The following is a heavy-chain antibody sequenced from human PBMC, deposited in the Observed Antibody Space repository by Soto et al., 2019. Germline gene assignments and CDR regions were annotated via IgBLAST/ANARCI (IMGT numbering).Heavy chain of an antibody. J-gene: IGHJ4*02. V-gene: IGHV3-23*01. CDR1: GFTFSSYG. CDR2: ISSSGGSA. Sequence: EVQLLESGGGLVQPGGSLRLSCAASGFTFSSYGMSWVRQAPGKGLEWVSAISSSGGSAYYADSVKGRFTISRDNSKNTLYLQMNSLSGEDTAVYYCARGATSPSYWGQGTLVTVSS. CDR3: ARGATSPSY.